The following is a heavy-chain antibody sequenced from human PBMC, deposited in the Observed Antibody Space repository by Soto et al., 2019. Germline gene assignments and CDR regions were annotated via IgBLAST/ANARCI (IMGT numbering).Heavy chain of an antibody. V-gene: IGHV4-39*01. CDR1: GGSINNGFHY. CDR3: ARGDDFAGNDYFDY. J-gene: IGHJ4*02. CDR2: QYYSGST. Sequence: PSETLSLTCTVSGGSINNGFHYWGWIRQPPGKGLEYIGSQYYSGSTYYSPSLQSRVAIFIDTSKNQFSLRLSSVTAADTAVYFCARGDDFAGNDYFDYWGQGVLVTVS. D-gene: IGHD1-1*01.